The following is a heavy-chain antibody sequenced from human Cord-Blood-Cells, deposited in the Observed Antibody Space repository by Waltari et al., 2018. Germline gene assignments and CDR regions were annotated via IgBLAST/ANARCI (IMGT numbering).Heavy chain of an antibody. CDR3: ARQNIEYSSSFFDY. CDR2: IYYSGST. V-gene: IGHV4-39*01. Sequence: QLQLQESGPGLVKPSETLSLTCTVSGGSISSSRYYWGWIRQPPGKGLEWIGSIYYSGSTYYNPSLKSRVTISVDTSKNQFSLKLSSVTAADTAVYYCARQNIEYSSSFFDYWGQGTLVTVSS. J-gene: IGHJ4*02. CDR1: GGSISSSRYY. D-gene: IGHD6-6*01.